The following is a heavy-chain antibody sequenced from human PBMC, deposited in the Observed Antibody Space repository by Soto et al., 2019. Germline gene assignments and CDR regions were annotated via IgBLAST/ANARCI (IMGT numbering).Heavy chain of an antibody. CDR2: IYNSGNS. CDR3: ARREPAAKSGGLDF. V-gene: IGHV4-30-4*01. J-gene: IGHJ4*02. CDR1: GGSISSGDYF. Sequence: QVQLQESGPGLVKPSQTLSLTCSVSGGSISSGDYFWTWIRQPPGKGLEWIGYIYNSGNSFYNPSLKSRLLISVDTYNNHFSLKLTSVTAADTAVYYCARREPAAKSGGLDFWGQGTLVTVSS. D-gene: IGHD2-2*01.